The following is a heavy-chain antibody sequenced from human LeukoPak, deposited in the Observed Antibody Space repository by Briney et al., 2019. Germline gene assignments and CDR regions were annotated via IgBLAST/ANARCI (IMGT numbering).Heavy chain of an antibody. Sequence: ASVKVSCKASGYTLTDYYIQWVRQAPGQGLEWMGWINPNGGDTNYAQKFPGRVTMTRDTSISTAYMELSSLRSDDTAVYYCARDRSLLSMVWFDYWGQGTLVTVSS. J-gene: IGHJ4*02. CDR2: INPNGGDT. V-gene: IGHV1-2*02. CDR3: ARDRSLLSMVWFDY. CDR1: GYTLTDYY. D-gene: IGHD3-10*01.